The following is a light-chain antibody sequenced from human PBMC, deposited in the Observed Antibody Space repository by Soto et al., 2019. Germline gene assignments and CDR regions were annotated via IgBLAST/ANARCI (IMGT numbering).Light chain of an antibody. CDR2: AAS. V-gene: IGKV1-39*01. J-gene: IGKJ1*01. Sequence: DIQMTQSPTSLSASVGDRVTITCRASQSIESYVNWYQQKPGKGPKLLVYAASTLQSGIPSRFSGSGSGTDYSLTISGLQPEDFATYYCQQTYSSHPWTFGQGTKVEIK. CDR3: QQTYSSHPWT. CDR1: QSIESY.